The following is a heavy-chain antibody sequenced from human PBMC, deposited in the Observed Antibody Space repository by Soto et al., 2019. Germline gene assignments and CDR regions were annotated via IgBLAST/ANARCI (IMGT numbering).Heavy chain of an antibody. CDR2: ISGSGGTT. D-gene: IGHD3-22*01. V-gene: IGHV3-23*01. J-gene: IGHJ4*02. CDR3: AKDSYETSGYKDY. CDR1: GFTFSSYA. Sequence: GGSLRLSCAASGFTFSSYAMSWVRQAPGKGLEWVSVISGSGGTTYYADSVKGRFAISRDNSKNTLYLQMNSLRAEDTAIYYCAKDSYETSGYKDYWGQGNVVTVSS.